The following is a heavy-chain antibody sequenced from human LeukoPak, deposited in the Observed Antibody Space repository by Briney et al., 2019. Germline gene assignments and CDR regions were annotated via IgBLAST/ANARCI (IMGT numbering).Heavy chain of an antibody. CDR2: ISPSSNYI. CDR3: ARDLRHPVGGTSY. V-gene: IGHV3-21*01. J-gene: IGHJ4*02. D-gene: IGHD4-23*01. CDR1: GSSISNTNW. Sequence: PSETLSLTCGVSGSSISNTNWWTWVRQPPGKGLEWVSSISPSSNYIYYADSVKGRFTISRDNAKTSLYLQMNSLRAEDTAVYYCARDLRHPVGGTSYWGQGTLVTVSS.